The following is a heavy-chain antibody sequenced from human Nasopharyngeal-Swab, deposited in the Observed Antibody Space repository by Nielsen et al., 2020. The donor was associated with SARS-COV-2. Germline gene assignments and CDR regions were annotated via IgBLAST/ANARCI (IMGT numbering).Heavy chain of an antibody. CDR2: IYYSGST. V-gene: IGHV4-59*01. D-gene: IGHD5-24*01. J-gene: IGHJ4*02. CDR1: GGSISSYY. CDR3: ARDKGDGYNSFDY. Sequence: SETLSLTCTVSGGSISSYYWSWIRQRPGKGLEWIGYIYYSGSTNYNPSLKSRVTISVDTSKNQFSLKLSSVTAADTAVYYCARDKGDGYNSFDYWGQGTLVTVSS.